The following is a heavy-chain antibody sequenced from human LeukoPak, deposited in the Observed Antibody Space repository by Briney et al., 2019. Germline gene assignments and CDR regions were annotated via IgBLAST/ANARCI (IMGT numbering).Heavy chain of an antibody. V-gene: IGHV3-74*01. CDR2: IYSDGSST. CDR1: GFTFSSYW. D-gene: IGHD2-21*02. Sequence: GGSLRLSCAASGFTFSSYWMHWVRQAPVKGLVWVSRIYSDGSSTSYADSVKGRFTISRDNAKNTLYLQMNSLRAEDTAVYYCARPLGVETAVGLQHWGQGTLVTVSS. CDR3: ARPLGVETAVGLQH. J-gene: IGHJ1*01.